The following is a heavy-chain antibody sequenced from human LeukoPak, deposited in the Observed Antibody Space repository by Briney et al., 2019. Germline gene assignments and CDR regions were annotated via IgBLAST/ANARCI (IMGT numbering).Heavy chain of an antibody. Sequence: SETLSLTRLVSGGFISSGGYSWSWTRQPPGKGLEWIGYIYHSGSTYYNPSLKSRVTISVGRSKNQFSLTLRYVTAGDTAGNYCARVSMVRGLDPWGQGTLVTVSS. CDR1: GGFISSGGYS. CDR3: ARVSMVRGLDP. CDR2: IYHSGST. D-gene: IGHD3-10*01. V-gene: IGHV4-30-2*01. J-gene: IGHJ5*02.